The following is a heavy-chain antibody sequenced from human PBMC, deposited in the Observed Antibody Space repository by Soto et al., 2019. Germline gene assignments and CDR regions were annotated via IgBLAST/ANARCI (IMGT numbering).Heavy chain of an antibody. CDR3: ARGWWEREGYLMDV. CDR2: IYDSGNT. V-gene: IGHV4-31*03. CDR1: GGSISSGSFY. D-gene: IGHD1-26*01. Sequence: SETLYLTCTVSGGSISSGSFYWSWIRQHPGKGLEWIGHIYDSGNTYNNPSLKSRVTISVDTSKNQFSLTLSSMTAADTAVYYCARGWWEREGYLMDVWGQGTTVTVSS. J-gene: IGHJ6*02.